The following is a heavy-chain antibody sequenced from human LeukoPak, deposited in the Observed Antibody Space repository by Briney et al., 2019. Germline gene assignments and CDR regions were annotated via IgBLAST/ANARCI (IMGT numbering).Heavy chain of an antibody. V-gene: IGHV1-69*05. CDR1: GYTFTSYY. J-gene: IGHJ4*02. D-gene: IGHD5-18*01. CDR3: ARVSGYSYVI. CDR2: IIPIFGTA. Sequence: SVKVSCKASGYTFTSYYMHWVRQAPGQGLEWMGGIIPIFGTANYAQKFQGRVTITTDESTSTAYMELSSLRSEDTAVYYCARVSGYSYVIWGQGTLVTVSS.